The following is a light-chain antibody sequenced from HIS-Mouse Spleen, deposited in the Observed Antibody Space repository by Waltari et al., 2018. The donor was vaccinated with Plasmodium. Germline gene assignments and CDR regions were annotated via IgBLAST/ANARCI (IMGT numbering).Light chain of an antibody. CDR2: EDS. V-gene: IGLV3-10*01. CDR1: KVGDKY. J-gene: IGLJ3*02. CDR3: YSTDSSGNHRV. Sequence: SYVLTPPPSVSVAPGQTASITCPGDKVGDKYAYWYQQKPGQAPVLVIYEDSKRPSGIPERFSGSSSGTMATLTISGAQVEDEADYYCYSTDSSGNHRVFGGGTKLTVL.